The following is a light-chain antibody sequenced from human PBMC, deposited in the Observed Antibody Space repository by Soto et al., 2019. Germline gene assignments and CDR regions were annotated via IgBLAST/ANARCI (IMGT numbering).Light chain of an antibody. CDR3: CSYAGRSSL. CDR2: EGS. Sequence: QSALTQPASVSGSPGQSITISCTGTSSDIGSYDLVSWYQQHPGKAPKLMIYEGSKRPSGVSNRFSGSKSGNTASLTISGLQAEDEAEYYCCSYAGRSSLFGGGTQLTVL. CDR1: SSDIGSYDL. J-gene: IGLJ7*01. V-gene: IGLV2-23*01.